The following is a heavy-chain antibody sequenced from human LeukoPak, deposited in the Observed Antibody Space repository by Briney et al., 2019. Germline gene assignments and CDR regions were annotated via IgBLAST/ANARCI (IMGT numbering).Heavy chain of an antibody. D-gene: IGHD2-15*01. CDR1: SGSISTSNYY. CDR2: IFYSGST. J-gene: IGHJ6*03. CDR3: ARGYCSGGSCYSFYYYYYMDV. Sequence: SETLSLTCTVSSGSISTSNYYWGWVRQPPGKALEWIGNIFYSGSTYYNPSLKSRVTISVDTSKNQFSLKLSPVTAADTAVYYCARGYCSGGSCYSFYYYYYMDVWGKGTTVTVSS. V-gene: IGHV4-39*07.